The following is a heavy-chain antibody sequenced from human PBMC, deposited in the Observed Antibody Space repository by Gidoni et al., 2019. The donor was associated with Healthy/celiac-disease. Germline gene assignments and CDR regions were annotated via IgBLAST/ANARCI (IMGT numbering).Heavy chain of an antibody. CDR1: GYTFTSYY. CDR3: ARGLPTYYYDSSGYYTTLDY. V-gene: IGHV1-46*04. CDR2: INPSGGST. D-gene: IGHD3-22*01. J-gene: IGHJ4*02. Sequence: QVQLVQSGAEVKKPGASVKVSCKASGYTFTSYYMHWVRQAPGQGLEWMGIINPSGGSTSYAQKLQGRVTMTRDTSTSTVYMELSSLRSEDTAVYYCARGLPTYYYDSSGYYTTLDYWGQGTLVTVSS.